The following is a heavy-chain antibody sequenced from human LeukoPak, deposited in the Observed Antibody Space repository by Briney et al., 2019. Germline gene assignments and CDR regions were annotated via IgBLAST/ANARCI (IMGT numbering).Heavy chain of an antibody. CDR2: ISARDNYI. J-gene: IGHJ6*02. CDR3: ARGYCTGNSCPIYYYGMDV. D-gene: IGHD2-8*02. CDR1: GLTFSTYA. Sequence: GGSLRLSCAASGLTFSTYAMTWVRQAPGKGLEWVSAISARDNYIYYADSVKGRFTISRDNSNLYLQMDSLRAEDTALYYCARGYCTGNSCPIYYYGMDVWGQGTTVIVSS. V-gene: IGHV3-23*01.